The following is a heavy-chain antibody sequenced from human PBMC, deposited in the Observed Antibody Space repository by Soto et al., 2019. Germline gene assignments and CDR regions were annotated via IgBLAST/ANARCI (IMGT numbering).Heavy chain of an antibody. J-gene: IGHJ6*02. CDR3: ARGRRYYYDSSGYYRGYYYYYGMDV. CDR1: GGSFSGYY. D-gene: IGHD3-22*01. Sequence: CLTCAVYGGSFSGYYWSWIRQPPGKGLEWIGEINHSGSTNYNPSLKSRVTISVDTSENQFSLKLSSVTAADTAVYYCARGRRYYYDSSGYYRGYYYYYGMDVWGQGTTVTVSS. CDR2: INHSGST. V-gene: IGHV4-34*01.